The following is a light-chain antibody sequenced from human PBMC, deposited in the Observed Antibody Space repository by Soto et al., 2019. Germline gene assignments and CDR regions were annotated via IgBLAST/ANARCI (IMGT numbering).Light chain of an antibody. CDR1: QNIFDF. CDR2: AAS. V-gene: IGKV1-39*01. CDR3: QQTYNTTQT. J-gene: IGKJ1*01. Sequence: DTQMTQSPSSLSASVADRVTITCRASQNIFDFLNWYQQKPGKAPKLLIYAASSLQSGVPSRFSGSGSGTDFTLTISSLQPEDFATYYCQQTYNTTQTFGQGTKVDIK.